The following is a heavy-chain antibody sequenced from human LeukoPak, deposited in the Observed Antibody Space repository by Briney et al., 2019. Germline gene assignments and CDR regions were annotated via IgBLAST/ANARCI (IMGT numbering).Heavy chain of an antibody. J-gene: IGHJ4*02. Sequence: GGSLRLSCAASGFTFTGNYMSWVRQAPGKGLEYVANIKEDGSAKYYVDSVKGRFTISRDNAKNSLYLQMNSVRAEDTAVYYCAKGGGAASDWGQGTLVTVSS. CDR1: GFTFTGNY. D-gene: IGHD1-26*01. V-gene: IGHV3-7*01. CDR3: AKGGGAASD. CDR2: IKEDGSAK.